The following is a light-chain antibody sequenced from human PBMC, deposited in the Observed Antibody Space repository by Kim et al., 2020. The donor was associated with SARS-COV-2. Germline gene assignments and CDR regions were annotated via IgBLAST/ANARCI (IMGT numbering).Light chain of an antibody. V-gene: IGLV9-49*01. Sequence: CTLSSGYSNYKVDWYQQRPGKGPRFVMRVGTGGIVGSKGDGIPDRFSVLGSGLNRYLTIKNIQEEDESDYHCGADHGSGSNFVVVFGGGTQLTVL. J-gene: IGLJ2*01. CDR2: VGTGGIVG. CDR3: GADHGSGSNFVVV. CDR1: SGYSNYK.